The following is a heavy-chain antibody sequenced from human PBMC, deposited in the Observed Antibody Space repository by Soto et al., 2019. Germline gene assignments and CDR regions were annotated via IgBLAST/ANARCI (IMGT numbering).Heavy chain of an antibody. J-gene: IGHJ6*02. V-gene: IGHV1-46*01. CDR2: INPSGGIT. CDR1: GYTFTSFY. Sequence: QLQLVQSGAEVKRPGASVRVSCKSSGYTFTSFYIHWVRQAPGQGLEWMGIINPSGGITNFAQRFQGRVTMTRAMSTNTNYMELSSLKSDDTAVYYCASSPAFSSSWYGIPPDPSHGMDVWGPGTTVTVS. CDR3: ASSPAFSSSWYGIPPDPSHGMDV. D-gene: IGHD6-13*01.